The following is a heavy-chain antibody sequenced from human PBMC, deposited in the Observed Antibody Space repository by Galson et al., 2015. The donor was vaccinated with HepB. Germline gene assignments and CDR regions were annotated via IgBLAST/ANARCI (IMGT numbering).Heavy chain of an antibody. CDR1: GYTFTSYG. V-gene: IGHV1-18*01. D-gene: IGHD5-12*01. Sequence: SVKVSCKASGYTFTSYGISWVRQAPGQGLEWMGWISAYNGNTNYAQKLQGRVTMTTDTSTSTAYMELRSLRSDDTAVYYCARDRVLRGYSGYDLDEFDPWGQGNPGHRLL. J-gene: IGHJ5*02. CDR3: ARDRVLRGYSGYDLDEFDP. CDR2: ISAYNGNT.